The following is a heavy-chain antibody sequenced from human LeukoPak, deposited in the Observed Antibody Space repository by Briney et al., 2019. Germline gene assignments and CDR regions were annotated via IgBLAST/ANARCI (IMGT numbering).Heavy chain of an antibody. CDR3: AKFQRPGIAARPHHLDY. J-gene: IGHJ4*02. Sequence: GGSLRLSCAASGFTFSSYAMSWVRQAPGKGLEWVSAISGSGGSTYYADSVKGRFTISRDNSKNTLYLQMNSLRAEDTAVYYCAKFQRPGIAARPHHLDYWGQGTLVTVYS. CDR1: GFTFSSYA. V-gene: IGHV3-23*01. CDR2: ISGSGGST. D-gene: IGHD6-6*01.